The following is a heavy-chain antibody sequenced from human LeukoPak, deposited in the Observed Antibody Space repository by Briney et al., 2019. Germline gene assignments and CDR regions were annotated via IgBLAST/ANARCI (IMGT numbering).Heavy chain of an antibody. CDR2: IYHSGGT. J-gene: IGHJ4*02. D-gene: IGHD3-22*01. Sequence: SQTLSLTCAVSGGSISSGGYSWSWIRQPPGKGLEWIGYIYHSGGTYYNPSLKSRVTISVDRSKNQFSLKLSSVTAADTAVYYCASANHYYDSSGPGHYFDYWGQGTLVTVSS. CDR3: ASANHYYDSSGPGHYFDY. V-gene: IGHV4-30-2*01. CDR1: GGSISSGGYS.